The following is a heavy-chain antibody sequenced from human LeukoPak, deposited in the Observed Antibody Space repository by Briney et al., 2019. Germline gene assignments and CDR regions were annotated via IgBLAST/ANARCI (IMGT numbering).Heavy chain of an antibody. D-gene: IGHD6-6*01. V-gene: IGHV3-23*01. CDR2: VSGSGGST. J-gene: IGHJ3*02. CDR1: GFTFSTFA. CDR3: TKNEYSSSSMDAFDM. Sequence: HPGGSLRLSCAASGFTFSTFAMSWVRQAPGKGLEWVSGVSGSGGSTFYADSVKGRFTISRDSSKNTLYLQMNSLRAEDTAVYYCTKNEYSSSSMDAFDMWGQGTMVTVSS.